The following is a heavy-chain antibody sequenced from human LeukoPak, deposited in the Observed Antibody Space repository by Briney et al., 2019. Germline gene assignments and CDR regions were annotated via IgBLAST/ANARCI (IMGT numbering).Heavy chain of an antibody. D-gene: IGHD3-22*01. J-gene: IGHJ4*02. CDR3: AKWSAPYYDSSGTLDY. CDR2: ISGSGGST. V-gene: IGHV3-23*01. CDR1: GFTFSSYA. Sequence: GGSLRLSCAASGFTFSSYAMSWVRQAPGKGLEWVSAISGSGGSTYYADSVKGRFTISRDNSKNTLYLQMNSLRAEDTAVYRCAKWSAPYYDSSGTLDYWGQGTLVTVSS.